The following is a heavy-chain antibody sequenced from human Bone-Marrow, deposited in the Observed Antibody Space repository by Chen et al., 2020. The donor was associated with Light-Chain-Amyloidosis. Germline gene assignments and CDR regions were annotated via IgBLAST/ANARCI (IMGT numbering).Heavy chain of an antibody. D-gene: IGHD2-8*01. V-gene: IGHV3-15*01. Sequence: EVQRRESGGDLLKPGGPLRHPCGVSRLTLKNAWTSWVRQAPGKGPEWIGRLKSEADGGTPDYATPVRGRFTISRDDLKKTFFLHMRSLKTEDTAVYFCATDVTCTNGVCPAPLEVWGQGTPVTVSS. CDR3: ATDVTCTNGVCPAPLEV. CDR1: RLTLKNAW. J-gene: IGHJ4*02. CDR2: LKSEADGGTP.